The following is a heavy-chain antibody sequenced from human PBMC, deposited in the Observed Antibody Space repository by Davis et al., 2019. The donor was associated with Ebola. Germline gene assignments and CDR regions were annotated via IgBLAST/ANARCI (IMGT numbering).Heavy chain of an antibody. CDR1: GGTFSSYA. CDR3: ARDSDSGYDYGMLGGGVDY. CDR2: IIPLFGTA. Sequence: AASVKVSCKASGGTFSSYAISWVRQAPGQGLEWMGGIIPLFGTANYAQKFQGRVTITADKSTSTAYMELSRLRSEDTAVYYCARDSDSGYDYGMLGGGVDYWGQGTLVTVSS. D-gene: IGHD5-12*01. V-gene: IGHV1-69*06. J-gene: IGHJ4*02.